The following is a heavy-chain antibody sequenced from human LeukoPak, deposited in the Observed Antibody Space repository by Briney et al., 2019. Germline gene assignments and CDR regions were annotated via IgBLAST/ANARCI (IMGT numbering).Heavy chain of an antibody. CDR3: ARDGGTPYYDILTGDRRDGFDL. Sequence: SETLSLTCTVSGGSISSYYWSWIRQPPGKGLEWVGYIYYSGSTNYNPSLKSRVSMSVGSSKNQFSLKLSSVPPADTAVYYCARDGGTPYYDILTGDRRDGFDLWGQGTMVTVSS. J-gene: IGHJ3*01. V-gene: IGHV4-59*01. CDR2: IYYSGST. CDR1: GGSISSYY. D-gene: IGHD3-9*01.